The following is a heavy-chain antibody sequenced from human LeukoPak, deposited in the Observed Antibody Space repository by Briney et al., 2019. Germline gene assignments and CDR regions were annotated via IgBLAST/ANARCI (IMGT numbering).Heavy chain of an antibody. D-gene: IGHD3-10*01. CDR1: GGSISSYY. J-gene: IGHJ4*02. CDR3: ARGLTMVRGDDRDY. CDR2: IYYSGST. V-gene: IGHV4-59*01. Sequence: PSETLSLTCTVSGGSISSYYWSWIRQPPGKGLEWIGYIYYSGSTNYNPSLKGRVTISVDTSKNQFSLKLSSVTAADTAVYYCARGLTMVRGDDRDYWGQGTLVTVSS.